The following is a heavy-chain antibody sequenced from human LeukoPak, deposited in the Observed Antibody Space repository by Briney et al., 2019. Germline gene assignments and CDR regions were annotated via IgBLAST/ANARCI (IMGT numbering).Heavy chain of an antibody. CDR3: ARDGIVGATAFDY. Sequence: ASVTVSCKASGYTFTGYYMHWVRQAPGQGLEWMGWINPNSGGTNYAQKFQGRVTMTRHTSTSTAYMELSRLRSDDTAVYYCARDGIVGATAFDYWGQGTLVTVSS. J-gene: IGHJ4*02. CDR1: GYTFTGYY. D-gene: IGHD1-26*01. V-gene: IGHV1-2*02. CDR2: INPNSGGT.